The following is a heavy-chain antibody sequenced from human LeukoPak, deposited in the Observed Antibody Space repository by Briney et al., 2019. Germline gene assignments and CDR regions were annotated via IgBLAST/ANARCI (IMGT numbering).Heavy chain of an antibody. J-gene: IGHJ4*02. D-gene: IGHD3-22*01. Sequence: GGSLRLSCAASGFTVSSNYMSRVRQAPGKGLEWVSVIYSGGSTYYADSVKGRFTISRDNSKNTLYLQMNSLRAEDTAVYYCAREYYYDSSGPLGSDYWGQGTLVTVSS. CDR2: IYSGGST. V-gene: IGHV3-66*01. CDR3: AREYYYDSSGPLGSDY. CDR1: GFTVSSNY.